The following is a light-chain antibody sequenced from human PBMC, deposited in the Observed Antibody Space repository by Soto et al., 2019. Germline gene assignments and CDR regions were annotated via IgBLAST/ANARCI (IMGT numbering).Light chain of an antibody. Sequence: EIVMTHSPATLSVSPGERATLSCRASQSVSSNLAWYQQTPGQAPRLLIYGASTRATGIPARFSVSGSGTEFTLTLSSLQSEDFAVYYCQQYNDWPPLTFGGGTKVEIK. CDR1: QSVSSN. V-gene: IGKV3-15*01. CDR2: GAS. CDR3: QQYNDWPPLT. J-gene: IGKJ4*01.